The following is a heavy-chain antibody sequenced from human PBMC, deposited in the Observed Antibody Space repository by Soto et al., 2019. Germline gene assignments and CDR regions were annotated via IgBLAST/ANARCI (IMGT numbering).Heavy chain of an antibody. D-gene: IGHD2-8*01. J-gene: IGHJ6*02. CDR2: IDHSGST. CDR3: ARTNRRRVLFDYYYYGMDV. Sequence: ETLSLTCAVYGGSFSAYYWAWIRQSPGKGLEWIGEIDHSGSTNFNPSLKSRVIISVDTSKNQFSLKLTSVTAADTAVYYCARTNRRRVLFDYYYYGMDVWGQGATVTVSS. CDR1: GGSFSAYY. V-gene: IGHV4-34*01.